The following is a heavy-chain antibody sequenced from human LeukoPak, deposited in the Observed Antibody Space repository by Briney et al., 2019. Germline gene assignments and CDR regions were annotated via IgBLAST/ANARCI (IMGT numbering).Heavy chain of an antibody. Sequence: PGGSLRLSCTASGFTFSNYAMSWVRQAPGKGLEWVSFISGTGGNTYYADSVKGRFTISRDNSKNTLYLQMNSLRAEDTVVYYCAKGYYYHYMDVWGKGTTVTVSS. CDR2: ISGTGGNT. J-gene: IGHJ6*03. CDR3: AKGYYYHYMDV. CDR1: GFTFSNYA. V-gene: IGHV3-23*01.